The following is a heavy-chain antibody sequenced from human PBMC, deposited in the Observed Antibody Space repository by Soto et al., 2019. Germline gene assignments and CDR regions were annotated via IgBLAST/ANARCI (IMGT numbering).Heavy chain of an antibody. CDR3: ARDSGYSSGNSVNHYLVY. V-gene: IGHV3-7*01. J-gene: IGHJ4*01. Sequence: EVQLVESGGGLVQPGGSLRLSCAASGFNFHWYWMSWVRQAPGKGLEWLATIKTDASEKKYVDSVKGRFTMSRDNAKNSVYLQIDSLRAECTAVYYWARDSGYSSGNSVNHYLVYWGHGTLVTVSS. D-gene: IGHD3-10*01. CDR2: IKTDASEK. CDR1: GFNFHWYW.